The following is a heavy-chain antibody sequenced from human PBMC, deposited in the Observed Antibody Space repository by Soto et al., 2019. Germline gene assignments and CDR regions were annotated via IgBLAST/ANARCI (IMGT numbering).Heavy chain of an antibody. Sequence: TSETLSLTCTVSGGSISSGDYYWSWIRQPPGKGLEWIGYIYYSGSTYYNPSLKSRVTISVDTSKNQFSLKLSSVTAADTAVYYCARDSQVTYYYYGMDVWGQGTTVTVSS. CDR1: GGSISSGDYY. CDR3: ARDSQVTYYYYGMDV. V-gene: IGHV4-30-4*01. J-gene: IGHJ6*02. CDR2: IYYSGST. D-gene: IGHD2-21*02.